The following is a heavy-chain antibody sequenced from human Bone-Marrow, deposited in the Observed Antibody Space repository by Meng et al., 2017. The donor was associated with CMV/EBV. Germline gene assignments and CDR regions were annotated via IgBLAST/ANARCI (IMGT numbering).Heavy chain of an antibody. Sequence: GESRKISCEKSGFTFNTFGMYWVRQAPGKGLEWLAFIRFDGNDQYHADSVKGRFTISRDNSKNTLYLHMKNLRVEDTAVYYCGKDQLSYCTNGLCSYFDYWGLGTKVPVSS. D-gene: IGHD2-8*01. CDR2: IRFDGNDQ. CDR3: GKDQLSYCTNGLCSYFDY. J-gene: IGHJ4*02. V-gene: IGHV3-30*02. CDR1: GFTFNTFG.